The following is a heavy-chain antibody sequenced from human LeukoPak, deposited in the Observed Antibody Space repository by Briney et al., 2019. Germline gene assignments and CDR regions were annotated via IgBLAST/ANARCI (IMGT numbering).Heavy chain of an antibody. V-gene: IGHV1-2*02. CDR1: GYTFTDYY. J-gene: IGHJ6*03. CDR2: INPNSGDT. D-gene: IGHD3-10*01. CDR3: ASHSGGSGSYPLNYYYMDV. Sequence: GASVKVSCKASGYTFTDYYMHWVRQAPGRGLEWMGWINPNSGDTTYAQKLQGRVTMTTDTSTSTAYMELRSLRSDDTAVYYCASHSGGSGSYPLNYYYMDVWGKGTTVTVSS.